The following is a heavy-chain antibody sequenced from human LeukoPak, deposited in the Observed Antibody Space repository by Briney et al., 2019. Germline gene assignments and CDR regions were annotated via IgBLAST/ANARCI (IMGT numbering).Heavy chain of an antibody. CDR3: ARRTFSSAAPVGDY. J-gene: IGHJ4*02. V-gene: IGHV5-10-1*01. CDR2: IDPSDSYT. CDR1: GYSFTSYW. D-gene: IGHD6-13*01. Sequence: GESLKISCETSGYSFTSYWISWVRQMPGKGLEWMGRIDPSDSYTNYSPSFQGHVTISADKSISTAYLQWSSLKASDTAMYYCARRTFSSAAPVGDYWGQGTLVTVSS.